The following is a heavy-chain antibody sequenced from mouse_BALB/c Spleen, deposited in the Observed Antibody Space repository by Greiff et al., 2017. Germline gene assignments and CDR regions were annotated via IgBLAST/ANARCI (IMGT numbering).Heavy chain of an antibody. CDR1: GFTFSSYA. J-gene: IGHJ4*01. CDR3: ARRASYAMDY. D-gene: IGHD3-3*01. CDR2: ISSGGSYT. Sequence: EVQLVESGGGLVKPGGSLKLSCAASGFTFSSYAMSWVRQSPEKRLEWVADISSGGSYTYYPDTVTGRFTISRDNAKNTLYLEMSSLRSEDTAMYYCARRASYAMDYWGQGTSVTVSS. V-gene: IGHV5-9-4*01.